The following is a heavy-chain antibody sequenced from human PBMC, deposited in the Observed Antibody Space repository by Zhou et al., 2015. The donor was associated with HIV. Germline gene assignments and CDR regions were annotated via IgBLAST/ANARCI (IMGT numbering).Heavy chain of an antibody. CDR1: GYTFTSYA. J-gene: IGHJ5*02. V-gene: IGHV7-4-1*02. CDR2: INTNTGNP. CDR3: ARPYSSGWYRARDWFDP. Sequence: QVQLVQSGSELKKPGASVKVSCKASGYTFTSYAMNWVRQAPGQGLEWMGWINTNTGNPTYAQGFTGRFVFSLDTSVSTAYLQISSLKAEDTAVYYCARPYSSGWYRARDWFDPWGQGTLVTVSS. D-gene: IGHD6-19*01.